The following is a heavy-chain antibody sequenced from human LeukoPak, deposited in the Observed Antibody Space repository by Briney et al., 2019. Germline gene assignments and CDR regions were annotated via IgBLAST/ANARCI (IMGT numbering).Heavy chain of an antibody. V-gene: IGHV4-59*01. CDR3: ARVSLYISFFYMVV. CDR2: VFYSGTT. CDR1: RGSISGYY. D-gene: IGHD2-21*01. Sequence: PSETLSHTCSVSRGSISGYYWSWIRQSPGKGLEWIGNVFYSGTTNYNPSLESRVTISVDTSNNQFSLSLTSVTAADTAMYYCARVSLYISFFYMVVWRRRPTVTVSS. J-gene: IGHJ6*03.